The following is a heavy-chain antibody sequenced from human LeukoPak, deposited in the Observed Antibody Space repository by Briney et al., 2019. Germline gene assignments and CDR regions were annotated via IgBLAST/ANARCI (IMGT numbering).Heavy chain of an antibody. CDR2: ISAYNGNT. D-gene: IGHD3-22*01. Sequence: ASVKVSCKASGYTFTSYGISWVRQAPGQGLEWMGWISAYNGNTNYAQKLQGRVTMITDTSTSTAYMELRSLRSDDTAVYYCARVPRDSSGYYQEDYWGQGTLVTVSS. CDR1: GYTFTSYG. J-gene: IGHJ4*02. CDR3: ARVPRDSSGYYQEDY. V-gene: IGHV1-18*01.